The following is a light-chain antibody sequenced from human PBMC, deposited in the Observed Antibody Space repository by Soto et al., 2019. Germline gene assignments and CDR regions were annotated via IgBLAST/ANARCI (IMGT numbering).Light chain of an antibody. CDR1: RSDVGGYNY. V-gene: IGLV2-11*01. Sequence: QSALTQPRSVSGSPGQSVTISCTGTRSDVGGYNYVSWYQQLPGKAPKVMIYDVNQRPSGVPARFSGSKSGNTASLTVSGLQAEDEADYYCCSYAGSYTLAFGGGTKVTVL. CDR2: DVN. CDR3: CSYAGSYTLA. J-gene: IGLJ2*01.